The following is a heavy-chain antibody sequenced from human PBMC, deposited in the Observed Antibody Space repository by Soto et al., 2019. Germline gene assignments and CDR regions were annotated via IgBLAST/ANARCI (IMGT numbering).Heavy chain of an antibody. J-gene: IGHJ6*02. D-gene: IGHD3-3*01. CDR1: GFTFSSYW. CDR2: INSDGSST. V-gene: IGHV3-74*01. Sequence: GGSLRLSCAASGFTFSSYWMHWVRQAPGKGLVWVSRINSDGSSTSYADSVKGRFTISRDNAKNTLYLQMNSLRAEDTAVYYCARVEYDFWSGYSNYYYYGMDVWGQGSTVTVSS. CDR3: ARVEYDFWSGYSNYYYYGMDV.